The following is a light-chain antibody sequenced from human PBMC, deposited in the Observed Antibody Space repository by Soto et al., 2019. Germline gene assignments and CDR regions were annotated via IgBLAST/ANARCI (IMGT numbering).Light chain of an antibody. CDR1: QGISSY. CDR2: AAS. J-gene: IGKJ3*01. V-gene: IGKV1-9*01. Sequence: DIQLTQSPSFLSASVGDRFTITCRASQGISSYLAWYQQKPGKAPKLLIYAASTLQSGVPSRFSGSGSGTEFTLTISSLQPEDFATYYCQQLNSFTFGPGTKVDIK. CDR3: QQLNSFT.